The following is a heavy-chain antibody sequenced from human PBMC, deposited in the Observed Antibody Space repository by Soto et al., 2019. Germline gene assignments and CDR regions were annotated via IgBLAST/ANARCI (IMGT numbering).Heavy chain of an antibody. CDR2: IIPIFRIT. J-gene: IGHJ6*02. D-gene: IGHD1-26*01. Sequence: QEQLVQSGPEVQKPGSSVKVSCKASGDTLSRHGISWVRQAPGQGLEWMGGIIPIFRITNYAQKFQGRLMFTADESTRTAYMELSRLGSEDSAVYFCVRVRVGSIPLNYDMDVWGQGTTVTVS. V-gene: IGHV1-69*01. CDR1: GDTLSRHG. CDR3: VRVRVGSIPLNYDMDV.